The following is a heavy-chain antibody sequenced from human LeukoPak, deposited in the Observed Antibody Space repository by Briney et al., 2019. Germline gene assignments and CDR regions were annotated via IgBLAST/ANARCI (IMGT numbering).Heavy chain of an antibody. J-gene: IGHJ3*02. CDR2: ISSNGDFT. Sequence: GGSLRLSCAASGFTFSDYAMHWVRQAPGKKLEYVSTISSNGDFTYYATSVKGRFTISRDNSKNTLFLQLGSLRAEDMAVYYCARGPQPYDDSGSRAFDIWGQGAMVTVSS. CDR3: ARGPQPYDDSGSRAFDI. D-gene: IGHD4-17*01. CDR1: GFTFSDYA. V-gene: IGHV3-64*01.